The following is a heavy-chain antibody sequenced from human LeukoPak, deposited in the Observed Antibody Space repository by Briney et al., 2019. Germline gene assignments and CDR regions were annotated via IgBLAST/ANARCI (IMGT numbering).Heavy chain of an antibody. CDR1: GFTFRRNA. Sequence: GGSLRLSCAASGFTFRRNAMHWVRQGPGKGLEWVAYIPYDGSNKYYADSVKGRFTISRDNSKNTLYLQMNSLRVEDTAVYYCAKDHSFGYDYWGQGTLVTVSS. CDR3: AKDHSFGYDY. D-gene: IGHD5-18*01. CDR2: IPYDGSNK. V-gene: IGHV3-30*02. J-gene: IGHJ4*02.